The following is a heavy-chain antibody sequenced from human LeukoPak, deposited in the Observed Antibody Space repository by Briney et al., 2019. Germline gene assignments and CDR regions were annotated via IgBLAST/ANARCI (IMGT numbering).Heavy chain of an antibody. J-gene: IGHJ4*02. CDR1: GFTFSSYA. V-gene: IGHV3-23*01. CDR3: AKASDITMVRGVPGGY. CDR2: ISGSGGST. Sequence: PGGSLRLSCAASGFTFSSYAMSWVRQAPGKGLEWVSAISGSGGSTYYADSVKGRFTISRDNSKNTLYLQMNSLRAEDTAVYYCAKASDITMVRGVPGGYWGQGTLVTVSS. D-gene: IGHD3-10*01.